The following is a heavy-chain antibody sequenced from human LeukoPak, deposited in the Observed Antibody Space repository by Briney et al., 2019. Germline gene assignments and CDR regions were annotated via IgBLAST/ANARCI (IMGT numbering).Heavy chain of an antibody. CDR1: GYTLTELS. CDR3: ATVRAPRPIFGVVISPGYYYYYMDV. V-gene: IGHV1-24*01. Sequence: ASVKVSCKVSGYTLTELSMHWVRQAPGKGLEWMGGFDPEDGETIYAQKFQGRVTMTEDTSTDTAYMELSSLRSEDTAVYYCATVRAPRPIFGVVISPGYYYYYMDVWGKGTTVTVSS. J-gene: IGHJ6*03. CDR2: FDPEDGET. D-gene: IGHD3-3*01.